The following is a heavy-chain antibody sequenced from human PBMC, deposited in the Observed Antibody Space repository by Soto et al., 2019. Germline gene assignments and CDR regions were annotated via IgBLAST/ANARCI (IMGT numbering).Heavy chain of an antibody. CDR2: ITGSGGNT. CDR1: GFTFSSYA. V-gene: IGHV3-23*01. CDR3: AKVGSYYKCFDHWYFDL. J-gene: IGHJ2*01. D-gene: IGHD3-10*01. Sequence: EVQLLESGGGLVQPGGSLRLSCAASGFTFSSYAMTWVRQAPGKGLEWVSAITGSGGNTNHLDSVKGRFTISRDNSRNMLYLQMNSLRAVDAAGYYCAKVGSYYKCFDHWYFDLLGRGTLVTVSS.